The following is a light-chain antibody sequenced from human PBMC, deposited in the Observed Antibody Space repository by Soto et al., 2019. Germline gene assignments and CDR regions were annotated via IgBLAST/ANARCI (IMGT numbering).Light chain of an antibody. CDR3: CSYAGPSTI. J-gene: IGLJ2*01. CDR1: SSDVGSYNF. Sequence: QSVLTQPASVSGSPGQSITISCTGTSSDVGSYNFVSWFQQHPGKVPKLIIYEGTERPSGVSNRFSASKSGNTASLTISGLQPEDEADYYCCSYAGPSTIFGGGTKRPS. V-gene: IGLV2-23*01. CDR2: EGT.